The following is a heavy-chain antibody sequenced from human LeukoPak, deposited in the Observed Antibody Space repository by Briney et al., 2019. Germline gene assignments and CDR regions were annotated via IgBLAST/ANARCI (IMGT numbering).Heavy chain of an antibody. CDR3: TTIVVVAAFDAFDI. CDR2: IRSKAYGGTT. Sequence: PGRSLRLSCTASGFTFGDYAMSWVRQAPGKGLEWVGFIRSKAYGGTTEYAASVKGRFTISRDDSKSIAYLQMNSLKTEDTAVYYCTTIVVVAAFDAFDIWGQGTMVTVSS. D-gene: IGHD2-15*01. V-gene: IGHV3-49*04. J-gene: IGHJ3*02. CDR1: GFTFGDYA.